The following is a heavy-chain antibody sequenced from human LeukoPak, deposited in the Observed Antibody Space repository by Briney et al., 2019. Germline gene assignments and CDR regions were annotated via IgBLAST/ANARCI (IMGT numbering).Heavy chain of an antibody. CDR3: TRPVDY. CDR1: GFTFGDYG. V-gene: IGHV3-49*03. J-gene: IGHJ4*02. Sequence: RGRSLRLSCTASGFTFGDYGLSCFRQAPGKGLEWVGFIRSKAYGGTTEYAASAKGRVTISRDDSQRIAYLQMNSLKTEDTAVYYCTRPVDYWGQGTLVTVSS. CDR2: IRSKAYGGTT.